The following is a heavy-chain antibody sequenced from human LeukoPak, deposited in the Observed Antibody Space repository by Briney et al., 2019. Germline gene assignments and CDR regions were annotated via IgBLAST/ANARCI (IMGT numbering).Heavy chain of an antibody. Sequence: GGSLRLSCAASGFTVSRSYMSWVRQAPGKGLEWVSVIYRGGTTKYADSVKGRFTISRDNSKNTLYLQMSSLRAEDTAVYYCARDRSSGWLWGVGLDVWGQGTTVTVSS. D-gene: IGHD6-19*01. J-gene: IGHJ6*02. CDR2: IYRGGTT. CDR3: ARDRSSGWLWGVGLDV. V-gene: IGHV3-66*01. CDR1: GFTVSRSY.